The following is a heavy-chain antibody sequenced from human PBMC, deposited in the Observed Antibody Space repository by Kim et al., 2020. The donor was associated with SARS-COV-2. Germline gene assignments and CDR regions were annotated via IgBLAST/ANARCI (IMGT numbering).Heavy chain of an antibody. Sequence: GGSLRLSCAASGFNFSSYGMNWVRKAPGKGLEWVAVISYDGSNKYYAESVKGRFTISRDNSKNTLYLQMNSLRAEDTAVYYCWKESYEFFYYYYGMDVWGRGTTVTVSS. J-gene: IGHJ6*02. V-gene: IGHV3-30*18. CDR3: WKESYEFFYYYYGMDV. D-gene: IGHD3-3*01. CDR1: GFNFSSYG. CDR2: ISYDGSNK.